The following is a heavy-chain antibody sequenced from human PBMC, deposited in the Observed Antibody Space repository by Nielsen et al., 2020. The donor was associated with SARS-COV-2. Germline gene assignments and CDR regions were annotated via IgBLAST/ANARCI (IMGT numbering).Heavy chain of an antibody. CDR2: MNPNSGNT. D-gene: IGHD4-23*01. J-gene: IGHJ5*02. CDR3: ARDLRVVTPVSWFDP. Sequence: ASVKVSCKAFGYTFTSYDINWVRQATGQGLEWMGWMNPNSGNTGYAQKFQGRVTMTRNTSISTAYMELSSLRSEDTAVYYCARDLRVVTPVSWFDPWGQGTLVTVSS. CDR1: GYTFTSYD. V-gene: IGHV1-8*01.